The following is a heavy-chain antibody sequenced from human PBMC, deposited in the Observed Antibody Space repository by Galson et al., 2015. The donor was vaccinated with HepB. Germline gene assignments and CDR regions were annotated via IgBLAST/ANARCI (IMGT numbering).Heavy chain of an antibody. CDR1: GYTFTGYY. CDR3: AISLSLGWELTSPDAFDI. CDR2: INPNSGGT. J-gene: IGHJ3*02. V-gene: IGHV1-2*04. Sequence: SVKVSCKASGYTFTGYYMHWVRQAPGQGLEWMGWINPNSGGTNYAQKFQGWVTMTRDTSISTAYMELSRLRSDDTAVYYCAISLSLGWELTSPDAFDIWGQGTMVTVSS. D-gene: IGHD1-26*01.